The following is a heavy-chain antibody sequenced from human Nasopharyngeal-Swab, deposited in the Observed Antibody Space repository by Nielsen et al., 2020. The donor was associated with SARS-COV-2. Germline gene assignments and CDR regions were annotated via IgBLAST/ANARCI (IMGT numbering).Heavy chain of an antibody. V-gene: IGHV1-18*04. D-gene: IGHD3-22*01. CDR1: GYTFTSYG. CDR2: ISAYNGNT. J-gene: IGHJ6*02. CDR3: ARDDRRGMIVVIDYYGMDV. Sequence: ASVKVSCKASGYTFTSYGISWVRQAPGQGLEWMGWISAYNGNTNYAQKLQGRVTMTTDTSTSTAYMELRSLRSDDTAVYYCARDDRRGMIVVIDYYGMDVWGQGTTVTVSS.